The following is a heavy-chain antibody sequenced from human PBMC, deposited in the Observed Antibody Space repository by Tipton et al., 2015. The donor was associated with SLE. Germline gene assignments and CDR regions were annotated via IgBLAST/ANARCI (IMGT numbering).Heavy chain of an antibody. CDR1: GGSISSSSYY. CDR2: IYYSGST. J-gene: IGHJ6*03. D-gene: IGHD3-3*01. Sequence: LRLSCTVSGGSISSSSYYWGWIRQPPGKGLEWIGSIYYSGSTYYNPSLKSRVTISLDTSKNQFSLKLSSVTAADTAVYYCARDYYDFWRGYSYYMDVWGKGTTVTVSS. V-gene: IGHV4-39*07. CDR3: ARDYYDFWRGYSYYMDV.